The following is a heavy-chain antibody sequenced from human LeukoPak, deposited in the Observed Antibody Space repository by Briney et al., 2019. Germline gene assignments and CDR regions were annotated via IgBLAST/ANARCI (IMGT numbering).Heavy chain of an antibody. V-gene: IGHV3-23*01. D-gene: IGHD5-12*01. CDR1: GFTFNNYA. CDR2: INGSDGGT. J-gene: IGHJ6*02. Sequence: AGSLRLTCAASGFTFNNYALNWVRQAQGQGLEWVSTINGSDGGTSYADPVKGRFTISRDNSKNTLYVQMNRVGAEDTAVYYCAKSSGFESYYFYAMDVWGQGTTVTVS. CDR3: AKSSGFESYYFYAMDV.